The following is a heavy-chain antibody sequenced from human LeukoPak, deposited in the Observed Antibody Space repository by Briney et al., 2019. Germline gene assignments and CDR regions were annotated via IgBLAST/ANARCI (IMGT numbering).Heavy chain of an antibody. Sequence: GGSLRLSCAASGFTFSSYGMHWVRQAPGKGLEWVAVIWYDGSNKYYADSVKGRFTISRDNSKNTLYLQMNSLRAEDTAVYYCARGSGGVPAASILLWYYYYYGMDVWGQGTTVTVSS. CDR2: IWYDGSNK. CDR1: GFTFSSYG. CDR3: ARGSGGVPAASILLWYYYYYGMDV. D-gene: IGHD2-2*01. V-gene: IGHV3-33*01. J-gene: IGHJ6*02.